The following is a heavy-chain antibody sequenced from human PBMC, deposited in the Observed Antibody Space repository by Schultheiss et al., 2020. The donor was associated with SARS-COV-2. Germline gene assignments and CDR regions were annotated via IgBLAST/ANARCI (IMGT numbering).Heavy chain of an antibody. CDR1: GGSISSGGYY. Sequence: SETLSLTCTVSGGSISSGGYYWSWIRQHPGKGLEWIGYIYYTGSTYYNPSLKSRVTISVDTSKNQFSLKLNSVTAADTAVYYCARGTRGDGYHLNYYYYGMDVWGQGTTVTVSS. CDR3: ARGTRGDGYHLNYYYYGMDV. V-gene: IGHV4-31*03. D-gene: IGHD5-24*01. CDR2: IYYTGST. J-gene: IGHJ6*02.